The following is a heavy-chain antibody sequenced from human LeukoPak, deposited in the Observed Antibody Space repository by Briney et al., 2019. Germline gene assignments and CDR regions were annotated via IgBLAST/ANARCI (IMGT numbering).Heavy chain of an antibody. D-gene: IGHD3-16*01. J-gene: IGHJ6*02. CDR1: GGTFSSYA. CDR3: ARSLDYYYGMDV. CDR2: MNPNSGNT. V-gene: IGHV1-8*02. Sequence: ASVKVSCKASGGTFSSYAISWVRQATGQGLEWMGWMNPNSGNTGYAQKLQGRVTMTRNTSISTAYMELSSLRSEDTAVYYCARSLDYYYGMDVWGQGTTVTVSS.